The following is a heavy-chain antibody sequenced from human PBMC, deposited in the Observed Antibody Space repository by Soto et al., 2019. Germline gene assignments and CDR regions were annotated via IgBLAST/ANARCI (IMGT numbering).Heavy chain of an antibody. D-gene: IGHD3-22*01. CDR1: GFTFRSYA. CDR3: AKDEYYYSRSGYYIFDS. V-gene: IGHV3-30-3*02. Sequence: LGGSLRLSCAAPGFTFRSYAMHWVRQAPGKGLEWVAIISYDGSNKYYADSVKGRFTISRDNSKKTLYLQMNSLRPEDTALYYCAKDEYYYSRSGYYIFDSWGQGTLVTVSS. CDR2: ISYDGSNK. J-gene: IGHJ4*02.